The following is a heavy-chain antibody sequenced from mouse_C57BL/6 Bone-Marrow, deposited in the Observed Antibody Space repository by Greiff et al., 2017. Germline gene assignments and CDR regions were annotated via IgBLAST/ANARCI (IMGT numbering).Heavy chain of an antibody. CDR3: AKNSDYSIYYVDY. V-gene: IGHV2-5*01. Sequence: QVQLQQSGPGLVQPSQSLSITCTVSGFSLTSYGVHWVRQSPGKGLEWLGVIWSGGGTDYNAAFMSRLSITKDNSKSQVFFKMNSLQADDTAIYYCAKNSDYSIYYVDYWGQGTTLTVSS. J-gene: IGHJ2*01. CDR2: IWSGGGT. CDR1: GFSLTSYG. D-gene: IGHD2-5*01.